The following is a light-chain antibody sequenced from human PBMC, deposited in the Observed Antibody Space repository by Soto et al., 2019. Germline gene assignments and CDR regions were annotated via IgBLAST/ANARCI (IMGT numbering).Light chain of an antibody. CDR1: QTISTD. CDR3: QQNNKWPPVT. J-gene: IGKJ4*01. V-gene: IGKV3-15*01. Sequence: EVVMTQSPATVSVFPGEGVTLSCRASQTISTDLAWYQQKPGQAPRLLIYGASTRATGVPDRFSGGGSGTEFTLTISSLQSEDFAFYYCQQNNKWPPVTFGGGTKVYIK. CDR2: GAS.